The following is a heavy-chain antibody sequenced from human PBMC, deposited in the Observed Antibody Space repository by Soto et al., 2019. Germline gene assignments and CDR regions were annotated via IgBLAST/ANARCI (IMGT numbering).Heavy chain of an antibody. CDR2: MNPNSGNT. CDR3: ARDRGYSYGYLVDY. V-gene: IGHV1-8*01. CDR1: GYTITSYD. Sequence: ASVKVSCEASGYTITSYDINWVRQATGQGLEWMGWMNPNSGNTGYAQKFQGRVTMTRNTSISTAYMELRSLRSDDTAVYYCARDRGYSYGYLVDYWGQGTLVTVSS. D-gene: IGHD5-18*01. J-gene: IGHJ4*02.